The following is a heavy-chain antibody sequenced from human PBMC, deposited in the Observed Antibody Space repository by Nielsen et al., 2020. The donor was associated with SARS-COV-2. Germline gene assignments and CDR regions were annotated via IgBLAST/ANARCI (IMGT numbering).Heavy chain of an antibody. J-gene: IGHJ6*02. Sequence: SETLSLTCAVYGGSFNGYYWSWIRQPPGKGLEWIGYIYYTGSTNYNPSLKSRVTISVDKSKNQFSLKVSSVTAADTAVYYCARGFLGMDVWGQGTTVTVSS. CDR3: ARGFLGMDV. CDR1: GGSFNGYY. D-gene: IGHD2/OR15-2a*01. V-gene: IGHV4-59*12. CDR2: IYYTGST.